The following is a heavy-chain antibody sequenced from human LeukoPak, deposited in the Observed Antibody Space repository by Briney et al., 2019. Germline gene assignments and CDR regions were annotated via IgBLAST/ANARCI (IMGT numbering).Heavy chain of an antibody. CDR2: ISSSSSYI. CDR1: RFTFTTYC. V-gene: IGHV3-21*01. CDR3: ARELRLVPFDY. D-gene: IGHD6-19*01. J-gene: IGHJ4*02. Sequence: GGSLRLSCAASRFTFTTYCMTWVRQGPGKGLEWVSSISSSSSYIYYADSVKGRFTISRDNAKNSLYLQMNSLRAEDTAVYYCARELRLVPFDYWGQGTLVTVSS.